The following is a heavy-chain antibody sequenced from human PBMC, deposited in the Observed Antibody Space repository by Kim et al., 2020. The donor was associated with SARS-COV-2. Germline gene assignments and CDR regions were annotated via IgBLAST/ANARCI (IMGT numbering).Heavy chain of an antibody. CDR1: GFTFSSYE. CDR2: ISSSGSTI. Sequence: GGSLRLSCAASGFTFSSYEMNWVRQAPGKGLEWVSYISSSGSTIYYADSVKGRFTISRDNAKNSLYLQMNSLRAEDTAVYYCARDSLGYCSSTSCYWGYYYYYGMDVWGQGTTVTVSS. D-gene: IGHD2-2*01. CDR3: ARDSLGYCSSTSCYWGYYYYYGMDV. J-gene: IGHJ6*02. V-gene: IGHV3-48*03.